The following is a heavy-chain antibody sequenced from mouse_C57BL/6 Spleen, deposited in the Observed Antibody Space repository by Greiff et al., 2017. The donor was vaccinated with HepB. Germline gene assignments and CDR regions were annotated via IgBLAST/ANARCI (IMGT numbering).Heavy chain of an antibody. D-gene: IGHD4-1*02. CDR3: ARSLNWAGWYCDV. CDR2: IDPSDSYT. Sequence: QVQLQQPGAELVRPGTSVKLSCKASGYTFTSYWMHWVKQRPGQGLEWIGVIDPSDSYTNYNQKFKGKATLTVDTSSSTAYMQLSSLASEDSAVYYCARSLNWAGWYCDVWGTGTTVTVSS. V-gene: IGHV1-59*01. CDR1: GYTFTSYW. J-gene: IGHJ1*03.